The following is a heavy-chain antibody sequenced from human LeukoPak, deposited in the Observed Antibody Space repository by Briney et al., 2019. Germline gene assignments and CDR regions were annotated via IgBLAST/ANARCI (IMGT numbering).Heavy chain of an antibody. CDR1: GDSVSINSAS. CDR2: TYYKSKWYN. D-gene: IGHD4-11*01. J-gene: IGHJ4*02. V-gene: IGHV6-1*01. Sequence: SQTLSLTCVISGDSVSINSASWNWIRQSPSRGLEWLGRTYYKSKWYNDYAVSVKSRITITPDTSKKQFSLQLNSVTPEDTAVYYCARGMRAHSNFPYFNYWGQGSRVTVSS. CDR3: ARGMRAHSNFPYFNY.